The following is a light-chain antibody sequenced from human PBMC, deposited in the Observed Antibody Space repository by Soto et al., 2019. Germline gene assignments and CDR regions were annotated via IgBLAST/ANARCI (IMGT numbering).Light chain of an antibody. CDR1: SSDVGGYNY. CDR3: CSYTTSNTRQIV. J-gene: IGLJ1*01. V-gene: IGLV2-14*03. CDR2: DVS. Sequence: QSVLTQPASVSGSPGQSITISCTGTSSDVGGYNYVSWYQHHPGKAPKLMIYDVSNRPSGVSNRFSGSMSGNTASLTISGLQPEDEADYYCCSYTTSNTRQIVFGTGTKVTVL.